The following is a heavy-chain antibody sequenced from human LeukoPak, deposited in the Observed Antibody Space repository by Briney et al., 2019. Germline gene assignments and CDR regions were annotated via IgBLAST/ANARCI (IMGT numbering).Heavy chain of an antibody. Sequence: SETLSLTCAVYGGSFSGYYWSWIRQPPGKGLEWIGEINHSGSTNYNPSLKSRVTISVDTSKNQFSLKLSSMTAADTAVYYCARADVPAATGMFDPWGQGTLVTVSS. CDR3: ARADVPAATGMFDP. CDR2: INHSGST. D-gene: IGHD2-2*01. J-gene: IGHJ5*02. V-gene: IGHV4-34*01. CDR1: GGSFSGYY.